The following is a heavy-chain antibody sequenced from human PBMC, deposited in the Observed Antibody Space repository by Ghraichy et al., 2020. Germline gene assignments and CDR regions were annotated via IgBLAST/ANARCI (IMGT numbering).Heavy chain of an antibody. CDR1: GSTFSSNW. Sequence: LSLTCAASGSTFSSNWMSWVRQAPGKGLEWVANIKQDGSEKYYVDSVKGRFTISRDNAKNSLYLQMDSLRAEDTAVYYCARGGSSGWIVFVYWGQGTLVTVSS. V-gene: IGHV3-7*01. CDR2: IKQDGSEK. CDR3: ARGGSSGWIVFVY. D-gene: IGHD6-19*01. J-gene: IGHJ4*02.